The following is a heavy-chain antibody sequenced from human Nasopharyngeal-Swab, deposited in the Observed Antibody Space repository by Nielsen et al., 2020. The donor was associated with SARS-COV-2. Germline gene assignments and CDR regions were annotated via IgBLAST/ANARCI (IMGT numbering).Heavy chain of an antibody. CDR1: GASFSNYY. CDR3: ARGAPPSYWFDP. CDR2: FKYGGSS. V-gene: IGHV4-34*01. Sequence: GSLRPSFAALGASFSNYYWTWIRQPPGKELEWIGQFKYGGSSNYNPSLKSRVTMSLDTSKNQFSLEMSSVTAADTAVYYCARGAPPSYWFDPWGQGTLVTVSS. J-gene: IGHJ5*02.